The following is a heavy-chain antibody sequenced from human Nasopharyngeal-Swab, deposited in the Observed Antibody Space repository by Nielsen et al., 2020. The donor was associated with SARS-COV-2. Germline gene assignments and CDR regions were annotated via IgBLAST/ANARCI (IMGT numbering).Heavy chain of an antibody. J-gene: IGHJ5*02. V-gene: IGHV4-61*10. CDR3: ARHYGHVVVTDNWFDP. CDR1: GGSISSGSYY. Sequence: SETLSLTCTVPGGSISSGSYYWSWIRQPAGKGLEWIGYISYTGSTNYNPSLKSRVTISLDTSKTQFSLKLRSVTAADTAVYYCARHYGHVVVTDNWFDPWGQGTLVTVSS. CDR2: ISYTGST. D-gene: IGHD2-21*02.